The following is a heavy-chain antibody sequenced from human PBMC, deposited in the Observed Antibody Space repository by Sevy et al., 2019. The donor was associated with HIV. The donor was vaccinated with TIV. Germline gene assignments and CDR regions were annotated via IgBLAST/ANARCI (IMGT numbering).Heavy chain of an antibody. V-gene: IGHV4-39*01. CDR1: GGSVSNPNYY. Sequence: SETLSLTCSVSGGSVSNPNYYWGWIRQPPGKGLEWIGSIYYSGATSYNPSLESRVTTSVDTSNNRFSLILTSVTAADTAVYYCARSQHFSGDYADYAFDVSGQGTMVTVSS. D-gene: IGHD4-17*01. CDR3: ARSQHFSGDYADYAFDV. CDR2: IYYSGAT. J-gene: IGHJ3*01.